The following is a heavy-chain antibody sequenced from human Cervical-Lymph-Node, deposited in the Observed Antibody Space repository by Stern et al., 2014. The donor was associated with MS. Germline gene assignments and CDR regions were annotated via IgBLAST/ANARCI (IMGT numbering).Heavy chain of an antibody. D-gene: IGHD5-24*01. Sequence: EVQLVESGAEVKTPGESLRISCEVSGYKFTNNWIGWVRQMPGKGLEWMGIIYPGDSATRYSPSFQGQVTLLHAKSNTTAYLQWSSLKASDTALYYCARRGHGYMGIDYWGQGTPVTVSS. J-gene: IGHJ4*02. CDR2: IYPGDSAT. CDR1: GYKFTNNW. CDR3: ARRGHGYMGIDY. V-gene: IGHV5-51*03.